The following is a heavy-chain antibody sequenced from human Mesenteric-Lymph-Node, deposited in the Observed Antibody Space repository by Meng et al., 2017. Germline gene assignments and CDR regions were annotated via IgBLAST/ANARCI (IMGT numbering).Heavy chain of an antibody. V-gene: IGHV4-31*03. CDR3: ARASYGSGSPLGESWFDP. J-gene: IGHJ5*02. Sequence: QVQLPESGPGLVKPSQTLSLTCTVSGGSISSGGYYWSWIRQHPGKGLEWIGYIHSSGSTYYNPSLRSRLTISVDTSKNQFSLKLSSVTAADTAVYYCARASYGSGSPLGESWFDPWGQGTLVTV. D-gene: IGHD3-10*01. CDR2: IHSSGST. CDR1: GGSISSGGYY.